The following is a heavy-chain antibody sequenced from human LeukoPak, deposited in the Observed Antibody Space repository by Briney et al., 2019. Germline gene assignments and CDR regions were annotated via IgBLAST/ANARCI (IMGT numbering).Heavy chain of an antibody. CDR1: GFTFSSYG. CDR2: ISYDGSNK. V-gene: IGHV3-30*03. Sequence: GGSLRLSCAASGFTFSSYGMHWVRQAPGKGLEWVAVISYDGSNKYCADSVKGRFTISRDNSKNTLYLQMNSLRAEDTAVYYCARDRMIVVVITTDYYYYGMDVWGQGTTVTVSS. D-gene: IGHD3-22*01. CDR3: ARDRMIVVVITTDYYYYGMDV. J-gene: IGHJ6*02.